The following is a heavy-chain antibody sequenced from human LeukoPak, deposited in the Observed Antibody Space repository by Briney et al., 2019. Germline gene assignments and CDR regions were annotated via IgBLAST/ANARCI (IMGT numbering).Heavy chain of an antibody. D-gene: IGHD6-19*01. CDR2: IYHSGST. CDR3: ARVGRGSSGWYGPDY. Sequence: ASETLSLTCAVSGYSINSGYYWGWIRQSPGTGLEWIGSIYHSGSTYYNPSLKSRITISVGTSKNQFSLKLSSVTAADTAVYYCARVGRGSSGWYGPDYGGQGTLVTVSS. V-gene: IGHV4-38-2*01. J-gene: IGHJ4*02. CDR1: GYSINSGYY.